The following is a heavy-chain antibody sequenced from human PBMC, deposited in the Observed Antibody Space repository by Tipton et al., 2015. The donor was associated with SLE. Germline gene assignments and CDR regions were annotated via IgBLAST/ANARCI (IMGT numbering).Heavy chain of an antibody. V-gene: IGHV4-34*01. CDR2: INHSGST. J-gene: IGHJ4*02. CDR3: ARGRNDFWSGPFDY. Sequence: TLSLTCAVYGGSFSGYYWSWIRQPPGKGLEWIGEINHSGSTNYNPPLKSRVTISVDTSKNQFSLKLSSVTAADTAVHYCARGRNDFWSGPFDYWGQGTLVTVSS. CDR1: GGSFSGYY. D-gene: IGHD3-3*01.